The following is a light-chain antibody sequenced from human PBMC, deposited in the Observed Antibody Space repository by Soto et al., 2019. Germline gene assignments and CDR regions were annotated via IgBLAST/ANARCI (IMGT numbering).Light chain of an antibody. J-gene: IGLJ2*01. CDR2: YDD. CDR3: AAMDYSLNAGV. Sequence: QSVLTQPPSVSEAPRQRVTISCSGSSSNIGNNAVNWYQQLPGKAPKLLIYYDDLLPSGVSDRFSGSKSGTSASLAISGLPVGDEADYYCAAMDYSLNAGVFGRGTQVTVL. CDR1: SSNIGNNA. V-gene: IGLV1-36*01.